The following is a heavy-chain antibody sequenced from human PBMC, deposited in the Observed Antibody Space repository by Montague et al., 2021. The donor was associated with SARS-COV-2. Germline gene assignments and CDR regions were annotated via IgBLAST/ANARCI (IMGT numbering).Heavy chain of an antibody. Sequence: SETLSLTCIVSGGSISSSNYYWGWIRQPPGKGLEYIGSLYYSGSTYYNPSLRSRVTIFVETSKNQLPLRLNAVTAADTAVYYCATEGAAAGFDFWGQGILVTVSS. CDR1: GGSISSSNYY. J-gene: IGHJ4*02. V-gene: IGHV4-39*02. D-gene: IGHD6-13*01. CDR3: ATEGAAAGFDF. CDR2: LYYSGST.